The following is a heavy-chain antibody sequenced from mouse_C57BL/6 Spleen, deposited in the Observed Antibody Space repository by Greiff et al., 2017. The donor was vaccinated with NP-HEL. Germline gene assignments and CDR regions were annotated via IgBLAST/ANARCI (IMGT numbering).Heavy chain of an antibody. J-gene: IGHJ1*03. CDR2: INPSTGGT. D-gene: IGHD2-3*01. CDR1: GYSFTGYY. CDR3: ARERDDGQGYFDV. V-gene: IGHV1-42*01. Sequence: VQLQQSGPELVKPGASVKISCKASGYSFTGYYMNWVKQSPEKSLEWIGEINPSTGGTTYNQKFKAKATLTVDKSSSTAYMQLKSLTSEDSAVYYCARERDDGQGYFDVWGTGTTVTVSS.